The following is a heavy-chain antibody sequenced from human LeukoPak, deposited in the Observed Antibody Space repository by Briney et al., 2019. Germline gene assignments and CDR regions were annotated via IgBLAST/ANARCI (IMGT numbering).Heavy chain of an antibody. V-gene: IGHV3-15*05. J-gene: IGHJ4*02. CDR3: TTVTLGAVGI. CDR2: IKSKSDCGTT. D-gene: IGHD3-16*01. Sequence: PGGSLRLSCSASGFTFVEAWMSWVRQAPGKGLEWVGRIKSKSDCGTTDYAAPVKGRFTISRDDSNNTLFLQINSLKIEDTDVYYCTTVTLGAVGIWGQGTLVTVSS. CDR1: GFTFVEAW.